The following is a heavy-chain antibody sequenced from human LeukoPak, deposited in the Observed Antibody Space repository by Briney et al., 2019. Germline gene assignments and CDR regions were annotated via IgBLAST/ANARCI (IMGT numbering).Heavy chain of an antibody. D-gene: IGHD6-13*01. CDR1: GYTLTDYY. V-gene: IGHV1-2*02. CDR2: INPKDGGT. CDR3: ARGSPYSSSWFDN. J-gene: IGHJ4*02. Sequence: ASVKVSCKASGYTLTDYYLHWVRQAPGQGLEWMGWINPKDGGTNYAQKFRGRVTMTTDTSITTAYMDLNSLRSDDTAVYYCARGSPYSSSWFDNWGQGTLVTVSS.